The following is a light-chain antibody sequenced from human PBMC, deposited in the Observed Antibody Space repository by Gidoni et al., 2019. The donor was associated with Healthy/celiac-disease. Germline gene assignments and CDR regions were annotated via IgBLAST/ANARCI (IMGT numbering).Light chain of an antibody. CDR3: QPYYSYPPT. Sequence: SRVTQSPSAFSASRGDRVTITCRASQGISSYLAWFQQKPGKAPKLLIYAASPLQSGVPSMFSGSGSGTDFTLTISVLPSEDFATYYCQPYYSYPPTFGGGTKVEIK. CDR1: QGISSY. V-gene: IGKV1-8*01. CDR2: AAS. J-gene: IGKJ4*01.